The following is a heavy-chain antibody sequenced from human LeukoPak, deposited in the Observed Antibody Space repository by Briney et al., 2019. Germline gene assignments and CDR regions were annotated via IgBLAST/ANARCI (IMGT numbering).Heavy chain of an antibody. CDR2: IYYSGST. V-gene: IGHV4-59*08. J-gene: IGHJ4*02. Sequence: SETLSLTCTVSGGSISSYYWSWIRQPPGKGLEWIGYIYYSGSTSYNPSLKSRVTISVDTSKNQFSLKLSSVAAADTAVYYCARSGGYSSSWFAVDYWGQGSLVTVSS. CDR3: ARSGGYSSSWFAVDY. CDR1: GGSISSYY. D-gene: IGHD6-13*01.